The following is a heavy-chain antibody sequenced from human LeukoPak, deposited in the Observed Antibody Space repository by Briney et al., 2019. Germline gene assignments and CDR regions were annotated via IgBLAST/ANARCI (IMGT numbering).Heavy chain of an antibody. CDR3: AKDKGRLGSSSHYFDH. CDR2: ISGSGGST. V-gene: IGHV3-23*01. CDR1: GFTFSSYA. D-gene: IGHD6-6*01. Sequence: GGSLRLSCAASGFTFSSYAMSWVRQAPGKGLEWVSAISGSGGSTYYADSVKGRFTISRDNSKNTLYLQMNSLRAEDTAVYYCAKDKGRLGSSSHYFDHWGQGTLVTVSS. J-gene: IGHJ4*02.